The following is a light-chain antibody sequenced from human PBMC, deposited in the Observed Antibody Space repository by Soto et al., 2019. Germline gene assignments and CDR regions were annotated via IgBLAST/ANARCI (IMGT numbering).Light chain of an antibody. CDR1: SSNIGAVYD. CDR2: GNS. V-gene: IGLV1-40*01. Sequence: QSVLTQPPSVSGSPGQSVTISWTGSSSNIGAVYDVHWYQQLPGTAPKLLIYGNSNRPSGVPDRFSGSKSGTSASLAITGLQAEDEADYYCQSYDSSLSGYVFGTGTK. CDR3: QSYDSSLSGYV. J-gene: IGLJ1*01.